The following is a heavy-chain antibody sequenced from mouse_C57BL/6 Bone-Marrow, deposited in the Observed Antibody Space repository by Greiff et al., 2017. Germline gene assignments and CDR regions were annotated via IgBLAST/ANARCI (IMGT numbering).Heavy chain of an antibody. CDR1: GYTFTDYY. Sequence: EVKLVESGPVLVKPGASVKISCKASGYTFTDYYMNWVKQSPGKSLEWIGDINPDNGGTSYNQKFKGKATVTVDKSSSTAYMELNSLTSEDSAVYYCARYYGNSCYFDYWGQGTTLTVSS. J-gene: IGHJ2*01. D-gene: IGHD2-1*01. CDR2: INPDNGGT. CDR3: ARYYGNSCYFDY. V-gene: IGHV1-19*01.